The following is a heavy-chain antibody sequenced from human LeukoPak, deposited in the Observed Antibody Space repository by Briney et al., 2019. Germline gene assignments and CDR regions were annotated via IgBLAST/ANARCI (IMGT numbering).Heavy chain of an antibody. J-gene: IGHJ3*02. D-gene: IGHD4-23*01. Sequence: ASQTLSLTCAVSGGSISSGGYSWSWIRQPPGKGLEWIGYIYHSGSTYYNPSLKSRVTISVDRSKNQFSLKLSSVTAADTAVYYCAAPVETRDAFDIWGQGTMVTVSS. V-gene: IGHV4-30-2*01. CDR3: AAPVETRDAFDI. CDR2: IYHSGST. CDR1: GGSISSGGYS.